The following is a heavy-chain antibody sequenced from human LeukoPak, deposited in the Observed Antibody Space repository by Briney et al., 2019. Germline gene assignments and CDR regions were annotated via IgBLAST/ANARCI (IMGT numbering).Heavy chain of an antibody. CDR2: MNPNSGNT. D-gene: IGHD6-13*01. Sequence: ASVKVSCKASGGTFSSYAINWVRQATGQGLEWMGWMNPNSGNTGYAQKFQGRVTMTRNTSISTAYMELSSLRSEDTAVYYCARGHSSSWYGEILNYYYYGMDVWGQGTTVTVSS. J-gene: IGHJ6*02. CDR3: ARGHSSSWYGEILNYYYYGMDV. V-gene: IGHV1-8*02. CDR1: GGTFSSYA.